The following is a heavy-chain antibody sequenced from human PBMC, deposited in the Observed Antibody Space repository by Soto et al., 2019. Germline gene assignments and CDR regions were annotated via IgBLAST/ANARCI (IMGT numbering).Heavy chain of an antibody. V-gene: IGHV1-8*01. CDR3: ARAIRREQQLLRALDC. CDR1: GYTLTTYD. CDR2: MNPNSGNA. D-gene: IGHD6-13*01. J-gene: IGHJ4*02. Sequence: ASVKVSCKASGYTLTTYDINWVRQATGQGLEWMGWMNPNSGNAGYAQKFQGRVIMTRNASISTAYMELSSLRSEDTAVYYCARAIRREQQLLRALDCWRQGTLVTVSS.